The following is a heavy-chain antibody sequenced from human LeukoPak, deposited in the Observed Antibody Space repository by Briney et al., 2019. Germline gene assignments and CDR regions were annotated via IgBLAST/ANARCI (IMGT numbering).Heavy chain of an antibody. CDR2: IRTKPHTYTT. Sequence: GGSLRLSCAASGFTFSGFYMHWVRQASGKGLEWVGLIRTKPHTYTTVYAASVQGRFTISRDDSKNTAYLQMNSLKAEDTAVYYCIRQNCSGGSCSYVDYLGQGTLVTVSS. J-gene: IGHJ4*02. CDR3: IRQNCSGGSCSYVDY. V-gene: IGHV3-73*01. CDR1: GFTFSGFY. D-gene: IGHD2-15*01.